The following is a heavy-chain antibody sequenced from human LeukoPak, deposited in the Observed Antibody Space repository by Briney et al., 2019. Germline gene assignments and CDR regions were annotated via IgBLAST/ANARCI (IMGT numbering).Heavy chain of an antibody. Sequence: ASVNVSCKASGYTFTSYGISWVRQAPGQGLEWMGWISANNGNTDYAQKLQGRVTLTTDTSTNTAYMELRSLRSDDTAVYYCARDIAVTNFDYWGQGTLVTVSS. CDR2: ISANNGNT. CDR3: ARDIAVTNFDY. J-gene: IGHJ4*02. D-gene: IGHD4-17*01. CDR1: GYTFTSYG. V-gene: IGHV1-18*01.